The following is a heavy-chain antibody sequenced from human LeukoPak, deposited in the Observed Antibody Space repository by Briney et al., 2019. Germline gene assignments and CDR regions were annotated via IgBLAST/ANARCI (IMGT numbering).Heavy chain of an antibody. V-gene: IGHV1-58*02. CDR3: AKDLYYGAGPDY. J-gene: IGHJ4*02. CDR2: IVVGSGNT. D-gene: IGHD3-3*01. Sequence: GTSVKVSCKASGFTFTSSAMQWVRQARGQRLEWIGWIVVGSGNTNYAQKFQERVTITRDMSTSTAYMELSSLRSEDTAVYYCAKDLYYGAGPDYWGQGTLVTVSS. CDR1: GFTFTSSA.